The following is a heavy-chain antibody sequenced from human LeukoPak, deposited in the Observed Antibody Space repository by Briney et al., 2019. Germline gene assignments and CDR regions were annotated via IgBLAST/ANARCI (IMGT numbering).Heavy chain of an antibody. CDR1: GYTFTGYY. CDR2: INPNSGDT. J-gene: IGHJ4*02. CDR3: ARALCSGGSCYVFDY. V-gene: IGHV1-2*02. Sequence: APVKVSCKASGYTFTGYYMHWVRQAPGQGLEWMGWINPNSGDTNYAQKFQGRVTMTRDTSVSTAYMEVTRLISDDAAVYYCARALCSGGSCYVFDYWGQGTLVTVSS. D-gene: IGHD2-15*01.